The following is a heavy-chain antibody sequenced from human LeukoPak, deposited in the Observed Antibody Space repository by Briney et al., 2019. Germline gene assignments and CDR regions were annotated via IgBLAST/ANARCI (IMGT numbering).Heavy chain of an antibody. D-gene: IGHD5-18*01. CDR3: ARDGYSYGSFDY. J-gene: IGHJ4*02. CDR2: IYSGGST. Sequence: GGSLRLSCAASGFTVGSNYMSWVRQAPGKGLEWVSVIYSGGSTYYADSVKGRFTISRDNSKNTLYLQMNSLRAEDTAVYYCARDGYSYGSFDYWGQGTLVTVSS. CDR1: GFTVGSNY. V-gene: IGHV3-53*01.